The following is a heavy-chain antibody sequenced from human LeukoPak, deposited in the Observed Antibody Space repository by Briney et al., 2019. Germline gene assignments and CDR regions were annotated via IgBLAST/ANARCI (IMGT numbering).Heavy chain of an antibody. CDR1: AFTFDDYA. D-gene: IGHD3-10*01. J-gene: IGHJ4*02. V-gene: IGHV3-9*01. CDR2: ISWNSGSI. Sequence: PGGSLRLSCAASAFTFDDYAMNWVRQAPEKGLEWVSGISWNSGSIGYADSVKGRFTISRDNAKNSLYLQMNSLRAEDTALYYCAKALTMVRGTPLDYWGQGTLVTVSS. CDR3: AKALTMVRGTPLDY.